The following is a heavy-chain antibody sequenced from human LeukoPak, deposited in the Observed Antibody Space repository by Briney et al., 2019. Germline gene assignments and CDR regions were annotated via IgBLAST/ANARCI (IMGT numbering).Heavy chain of an antibody. Sequence: ASVKVSCKASGYTFTGYYMHSVRQAPGQGLEWMGRINPNSGGTNYAQKFQGRVTMTRDTSITTAYMELSRLRSDDTAVYYCARDRAEYGGNSLGYWGQGTLVTVSS. V-gene: IGHV1-2*06. CDR1: GYTFTGYY. D-gene: IGHD4-23*01. CDR3: ARDRAEYGGNSLGY. J-gene: IGHJ4*02. CDR2: INPNSGGT.